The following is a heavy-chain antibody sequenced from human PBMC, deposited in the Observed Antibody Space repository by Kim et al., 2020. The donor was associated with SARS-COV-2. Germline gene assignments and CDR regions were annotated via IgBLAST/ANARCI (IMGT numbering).Heavy chain of an antibody. CDR3: AKVPRLGELSLYYYFDY. Sequence: GGSLRLSCAASGFTFSSYAMSWVRQAPGKGLEWVSAISGSGGSTYYADSVKGRFTISRDNSKNTLYLQMNSLRAEDTAVYYCAKVPRLGELSLYYYFDYWGQGTLVTVSS. CDR2: ISGSGGST. CDR1: GFTFSSYA. V-gene: IGHV3-23*01. D-gene: IGHD3-16*02. J-gene: IGHJ4*02.